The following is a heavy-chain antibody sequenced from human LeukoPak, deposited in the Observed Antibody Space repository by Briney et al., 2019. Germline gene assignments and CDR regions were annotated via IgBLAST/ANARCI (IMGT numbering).Heavy chain of an antibody. Sequence: ASVKVSCKASGYTFTDHYIHWVRQAPGQGLEWGGWTNPKTGGTKYAQRFQDRVTMSRDTSIRTAYMELRRLMSDDTAVYYCALAMGEYFDYWGQGTLVTVSS. CDR1: GYTFTDHY. V-gene: IGHV1-2*02. J-gene: IGHJ4*02. CDR3: ALAMGEYFDY. D-gene: IGHD2/OR15-2a*01. CDR2: TNPKTGGT.